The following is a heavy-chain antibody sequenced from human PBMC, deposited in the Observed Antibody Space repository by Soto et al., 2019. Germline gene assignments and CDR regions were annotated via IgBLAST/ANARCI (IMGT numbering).Heavy chain of an antibody. J-gene: IGHJ3*01. Sequence: SETLSLTCTVSGVSISSYYWSWIRQPPGKGLEWIGYIYYTGSTNYNPSLKSRVTISVDTPKNQFSLKLSSVTAADTAVYYCARVPWYAYVTGTSGAFDVWGQGTMVTVSS. D-gene: IGHD1-7*01. CDR3: ARVPWYAYVTGTSGAFDV. CDR1: GVSISSYY. CDR2: IYYTGST. V-gene: IGHV4-59*01.